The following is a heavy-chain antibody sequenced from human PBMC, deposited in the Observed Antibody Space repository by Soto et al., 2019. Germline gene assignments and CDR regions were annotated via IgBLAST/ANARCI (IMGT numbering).Heavy chain of an antibody. J-gene: IGHJ6*02. CDR3: ARDRGKLWFGELLYPNYYYGMDV. V-gene: IGHV1-3*01. CDR2: INAGNGNT. Sequence: ASVKVSCKASGYTFTSYAMHWVRQAPGQRLEWMGWINAGNGNTKYSQKFQGRVTITRDTSASTAYMELSSLRSGDTAVYYCARDRGKLWFGELLYPNYYYGMDVWGQGTTVTVSS. D-gene: IGHD3-10*01. CDR1: GYTFTSYA.